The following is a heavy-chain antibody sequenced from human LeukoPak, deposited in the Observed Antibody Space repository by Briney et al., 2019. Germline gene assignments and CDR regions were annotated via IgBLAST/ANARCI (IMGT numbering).Heavy chain of an antibody. CDR3: ASHPRGGSYWVKLDY. Sequence: ASVKVSCKASGYTFTCYYMHWVRQAPGQGLEWMGWINPNSGGTNYAQKFQGRVTMTRDTSISTAYMELSRLRSDDTAVYYCASHPRGGSYWVKLDYWGQATLVTVSS. V-gene: IGHV1-2*02. J-gene: IGHJ4*02. D-gene: IGHD1-26*01. CDR1: GYTFTCYY. CDR2: INPNSGGT.